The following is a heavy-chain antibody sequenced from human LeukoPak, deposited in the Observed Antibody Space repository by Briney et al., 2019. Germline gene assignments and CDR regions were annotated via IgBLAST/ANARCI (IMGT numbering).Heavy chain of an antibody. CDR2: IYYSGST. CDR3: ARDNRYYYDSSGYGIDY. D-gene: IGHD3-22*01. V-gene: IGHV4-59*01. Sequence: SETLSLTCTVSGGSISSYYWSWIRQPPGKGLEWIGYIYYSGSTNYNPSLKSRVTISVDTSKNQFSLKLSSVTAADTAVYYCARDNRYYYDSSGYGIDYWGQGTLVTVSS. CDR1: GGSISSYY. J-gene: IGHJ4*02.